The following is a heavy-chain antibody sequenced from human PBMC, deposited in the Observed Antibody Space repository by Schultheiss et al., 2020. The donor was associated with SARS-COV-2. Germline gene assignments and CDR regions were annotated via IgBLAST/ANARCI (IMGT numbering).Heavy chain of an antibody. V-gene: IGHV4-39*07. D-gene: IGHD3-10*01. J-gene: IGHJ4*02. CDR1: GGSISSSSYY. CDR2: IYYSGST. Sequence: SETLSLTCTVSGGSISSSSYYWGWIRQPPGKGLEWIGSIYYSGSTYYNPSLKSRVTISVDTSKNQFSLKLSSVTAADTAVYYCARARDYLNYFDYWGQGTLVTVSS. CDR3: ARARDYLNYFDY.